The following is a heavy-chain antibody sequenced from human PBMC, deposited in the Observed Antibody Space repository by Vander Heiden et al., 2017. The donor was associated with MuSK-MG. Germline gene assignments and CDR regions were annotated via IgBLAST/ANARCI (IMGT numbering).Heavy chain of an antibody. D-gene: IGHD3-16*01. CDR2: SYPGDSDA. J-gene: IGHJ4*02. V-gene: IGHV5-51*01. Sequence: EVQLVQSGAEVKKPGESLKISCQGSGYTFTDAWIGWVRQMHGKGLEWIGISYPGDSDARYSAYFQGKVTIAADKNISNAYLLWSSLKAADVDIYSSARRGGGLNYLDYWGQGTLVTVSS. CDR3: ARRGGGLNYLDY. CDR1: GYTFTDAW.